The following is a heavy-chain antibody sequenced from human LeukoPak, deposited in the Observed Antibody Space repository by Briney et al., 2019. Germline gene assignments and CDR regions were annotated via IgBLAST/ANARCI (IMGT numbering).Heavy chain of an antibody. D-gene: IGHD4-17*01. Sequence: NPGGSLRLSCAASGFTFSSYSMNWVRQAPGKGLEWVSSISSSSSYIYYADSVKGRFTISRDNSKNTLYLQMNSLRAEDTAVYYCARAWGYGDYLNWFDPWGQGTLVTVSS. J-gene: IGHJ5*02. CDR1: GFTFSSYS. CDR3: ARAWGYGDYLNWFDP. CDR2: ISSSSSYI. V-gene: IGHV3-21*04.